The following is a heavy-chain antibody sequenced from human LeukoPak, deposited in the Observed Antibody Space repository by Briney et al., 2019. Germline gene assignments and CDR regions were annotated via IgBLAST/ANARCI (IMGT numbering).Heavy chain of an antibody. V-gene: IGHV4-59*01. D-gene: IGHD5-12*01. CDR1: GGSISSYY. J-gene: IGHJ4*02. Sequence: SETLSLTCTVSGGSISSYYWSWIRKPPGKGLEWIGYIYYSGSTNYNPSLKSRVTISVDTSKNQFSLKLSSVTAADTAVYYCARGRGYDQYYFDYWGQGTLVTVSS. CDR3: ARGRGYDQYYFDY. CDR2: IYYSGST.